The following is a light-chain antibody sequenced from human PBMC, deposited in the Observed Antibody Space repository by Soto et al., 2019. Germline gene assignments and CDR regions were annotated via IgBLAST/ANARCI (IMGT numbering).Light chain of an antibody. CDR1: QSISSW. V-gene: IGKV1-5*01. Sequence: DIQMTQSPSILSAIVGDRVTITCRASQSISSWLAWYQQKPGKAPKLLIYDASNLESGVPSGFSGSGSGTEFTLTISNLQPDDFATYYCQQYENYWTFGQGTKVDI. CDR2: DAS. J-gene: IGKJ1*01. CDR3: QQYENYWT.